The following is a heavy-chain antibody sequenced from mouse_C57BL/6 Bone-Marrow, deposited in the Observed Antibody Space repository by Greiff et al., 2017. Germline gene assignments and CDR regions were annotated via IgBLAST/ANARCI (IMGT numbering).Heavy chain of an antibody. CDR3: ARLGDGDCWGYFDV. CDR1: GYSITSGYY. D-gene: IGHD2-13*01. V-gene: IGHV3-6*01. Sequence: EESGPGLVKPSQSLSLTCSVTGYSITSGYYWNWIRQFPGNKLEWMGYISYDGSNNYNPSLKNRISITRDTSKNQFFLKLNSVTTEDTATYYCARLGDGDCWGYFDVWGTGTTVTVSS. CDR2: ISYDGSN. J-gene: IGHJ1*03.